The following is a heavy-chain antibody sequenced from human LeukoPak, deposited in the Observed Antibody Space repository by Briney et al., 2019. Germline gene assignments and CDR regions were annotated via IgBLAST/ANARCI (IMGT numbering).Heavy chain of an antibody. Sequence: GGSLRLSCAASGFTFSNYWMRWVRQAPGKRREWVANMNIDGSEKYYADSVKGRFSISRDNARNSVYLQMASLRVEDTAVYYCARDPVEWELLLDYWGQGTLVTVSS. CDR2: MNIDGSEK. CDR3: ARDPVEWELLLDY. CDR1: GFTFSNYW. J-gene: IGHJ4*02. V-gene: IGHV3-7*01. D-gene: IGHD1-26*01.